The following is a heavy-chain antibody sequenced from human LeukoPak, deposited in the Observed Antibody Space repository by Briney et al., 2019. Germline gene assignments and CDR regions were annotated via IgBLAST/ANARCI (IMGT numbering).Heavy chain of an antibody. D-gene: IGHD6-25*01. CDR2: IGTAGDT. Sequence: GESLRLSCAASGFTFSSYDMHWVRQATGKGLEWVSAIGTAGDTYYPGSVKGRFTISRENAKNSLYLQMNSLRAGDTAVYYCARSRQYSSGSYYFDYWGQGTLVTVSS. J-gene: IGHJ4*02. CDR3: ARSRQYSSGSYYFDY. CDR1: GFTFSSYD. V-gene: IGHV3-13*01.